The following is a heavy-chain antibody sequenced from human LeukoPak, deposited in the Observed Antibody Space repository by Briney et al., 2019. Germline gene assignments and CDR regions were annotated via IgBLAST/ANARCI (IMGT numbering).Heavy chain of an antibody. V-gene: IGHV3-23*01. CDR1: GFTFSTYG. D-gene: IGHD2-21*01. J-gene: IGHJ5*02. CDR2: ITGSGGST. Sequence: GGSLRLSCAASGFTFSTYGMSWVRQAPGKGLEWVSAITGSGGSTYYADSVKGRFTISRDNSKNTLYLQINSLRVEDTAVYYCARDGVEFYNWFDPWGQGTLVTVSS. CDR3: ARDGVEFYNWFDP.